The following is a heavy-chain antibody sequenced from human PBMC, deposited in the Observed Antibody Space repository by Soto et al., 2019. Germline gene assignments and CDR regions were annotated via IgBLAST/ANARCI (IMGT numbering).Heavy chain of an antibody. J-gene: IGHJ6*02. V-gene: IGHV3-21*01. Sequence: GGSLRLSCAASGFTFSIYSMNWVRQAPGKGLEWVSSISSSSSYIYYADSVKGRFTISRDNAKNSLYLQMNSLRAEDTAVYYCVRDPRYCSSTSCYSYYYYGMDVWGQGTTVTVSS. D-gene: IGHD2-2*01. CDR2: ISSSSSYI. CDR1: GFTFSIYS. CDR3: VRDPRYCSSTSCYSYYYYGMDV.